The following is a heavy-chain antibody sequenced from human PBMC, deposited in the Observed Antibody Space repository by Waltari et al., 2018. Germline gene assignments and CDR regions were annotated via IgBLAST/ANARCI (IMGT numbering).Heavy chain of an antibody. V-gene: IGHV1-69*08. CDR3: ARDSGGDGYNYYYYYGMDV. CDR2: IIPSLGIA. D-gene: IGHD5-12*01. CDR1: GGTFSSYT. J-gene: IGHJ6*02. Sequence: QVQLVQSGAEVKKPGSSVKVSCKASGGTFSSYTISWVRQAPGQGLGWMGRIIPSLGIANYAQKFQGRVTITADKSTSTAYMELSRLRSEDTAVYYCARDSGGDGYNYYYYYGMDVWGQGTTVTVSS.